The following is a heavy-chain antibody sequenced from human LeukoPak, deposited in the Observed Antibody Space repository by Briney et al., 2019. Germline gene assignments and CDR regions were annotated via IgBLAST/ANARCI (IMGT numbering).Heavy chain of an antibody. Sequence: GGSLRLSCAASGFTFSSYEMNWVRQAPGKGLEWVSYISSSGSTIYYADSVKGRFTISRDNAKNSLYLQMNSLRAEDTAVYYCARVLGRFGSGIRGYFDYWGQGTLVTVSS. V-gene: IGHV3-48*03. CDR1: GFTFSSYE. CDR3: ARVLGRFGSGIRGYFDY. J-gene: IGHJ4*02. CDR2: ISSSGSTI. D-gene: IGHD3-10*01.